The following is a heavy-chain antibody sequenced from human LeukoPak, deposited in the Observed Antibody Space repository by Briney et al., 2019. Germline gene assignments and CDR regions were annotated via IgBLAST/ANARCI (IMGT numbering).Heavy chain of an antibody. V-gene: IGHV1-58*02. CDR2: IVVGSGNT. CDR3: AAGYSGYDDIGEAFDY. CDR1: GFTFTSSA. J-gene: IGHJ4*02. Sequence: SVKVSCKASGFTFTSSAMQWVRRARGQRLEWIGWIVVGSGNTNYAQKFQERVTITRDMSTSTAYMELSSLRSEDTAVYYCAAGYSGYDDIGEAFDYWGQGTLVTVSS. D-gene: IGHD5-12*01.